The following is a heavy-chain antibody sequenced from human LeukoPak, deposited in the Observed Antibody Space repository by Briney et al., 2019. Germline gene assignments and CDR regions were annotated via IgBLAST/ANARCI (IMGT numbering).Heavy chain of an antibody. J-gene: IGHJ6*02. Sequence: GGSLRLSCAASGFTFSSYGMHWVRQAPGKGLEWVAVISYDGSNKYYADSVKGRFTISRDNSKNTLYLQMNSLRAEDTAVYYCAKEEGMDVWGQGTTVTVSS. CDR3: AKEEGMDV. V-gene: IGHV3-30*18. CDR1: GFTFSSYG. CDR2: ISYDGSNK.